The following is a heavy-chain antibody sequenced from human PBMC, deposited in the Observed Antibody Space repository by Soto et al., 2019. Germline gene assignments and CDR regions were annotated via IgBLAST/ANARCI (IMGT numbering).Heavy chain of an antibody. CDR2: MYNSGTT. Sequence: PSETLSLTCTVSGGSITNNNYYWSCIRQPPGKGLEWIGHMYNSGTTYSNPSLKGRVTISGDTSKNQFSLNLSSVTAADTAVYYCARGPTSDKVDYWGQGTLVTVSS. J-gene: IGHJ4*02. V-gene: IGHV4-30-4*01. CDR1: GGSITNNNYY. CDR3: ARGPTSDKVDY.